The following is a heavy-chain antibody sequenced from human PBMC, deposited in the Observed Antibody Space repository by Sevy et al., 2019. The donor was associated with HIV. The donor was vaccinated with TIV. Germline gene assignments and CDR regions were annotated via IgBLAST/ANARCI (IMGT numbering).Heavy chain of an antibody. Sequence: GGSLRLSCAASGFTFSSYGMHCVRQAPGKGLEWVAVISYDGSNKYYADSVKGRFTISRDNSKNTLYLQMNSLRAEDTAVYYCVYCSGGSCYSGHGMDVWGQGTTVTVSS. V-gene: IGHV3-30*03. D-gene: IGHD2-15*01. CDR3: VYCSGGSCYSGHGMDV. J-gene: IGHJ6*02. CDR1: GFTFSSYG. CDR2: ISYDGSNK.